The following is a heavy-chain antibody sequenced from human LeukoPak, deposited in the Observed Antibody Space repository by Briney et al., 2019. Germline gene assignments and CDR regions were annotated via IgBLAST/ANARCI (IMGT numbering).Heavy chain of an antibody. V-gene: IGHV4-4*07. D-gene: IGHD3-22*01. CDR3: ARRRGRGSSGYQGYFDY. CDR1: GGSISSYY. J-gene: IGHJ4*02. CDR2: IYTSGST. Sequence: SETLSLTCTVSGGSISSYYWSWIRQPAGKGLEWIGRIYTSGSTNYNPSLKSRVTISVDTSKNQFSLKLSSVTAADTAVYYSARRRGRGSSGYQGYFDYWGQGTLVTVSS.